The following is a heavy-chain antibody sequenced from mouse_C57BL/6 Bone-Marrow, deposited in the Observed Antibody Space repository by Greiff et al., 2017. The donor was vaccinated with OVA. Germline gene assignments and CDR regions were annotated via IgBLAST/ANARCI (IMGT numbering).Heavy chain of an antibody. J-gene: IGHJ3*01. CDR3: ARNYGSSYPAWFAY. V-gene: IGHV1-82*01. Sequence: QVQLQQPGAELVKPGASVKISCKASGYAFSSSWMNWVKQRPGKGLEWIGRIYPGDGDTNYNGKFKGKATLTVDKPSSTAYMQLSSLTSEDSAVYYCARNYGSSYPAWFAYWGQGTLVTVSA. CDR2: IYPGDGDT. CDR1: GYAFSSSW. D-gene: IGHD1-1*01.